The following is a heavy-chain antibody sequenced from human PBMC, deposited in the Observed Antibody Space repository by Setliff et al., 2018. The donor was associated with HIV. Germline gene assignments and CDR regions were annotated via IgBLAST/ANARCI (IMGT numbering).Heavy chain of an antibody. CDR3: ARTQQTYYYDSSGYYFDY. CDR1: GGSISTYY. CDR2: IFYSGST. J-gene: IGHJ4*02. D-gene: IGHD3-22*01. Sequence: PSETLSLTCTVSGGSISTYYWSWIRRPPGKGLEWIGYIFYSGSTNYNPSLKSRVTISVDTSKNQFSLKLSSVTAADTAVYYCARTQQTYYYDSSGYYFDYWGQGTLVTVSS. V-gene: IGHV4-59*08.